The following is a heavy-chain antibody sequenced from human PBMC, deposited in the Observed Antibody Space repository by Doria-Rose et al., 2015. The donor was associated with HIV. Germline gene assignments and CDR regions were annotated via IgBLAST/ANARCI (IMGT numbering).Heavy chain of an antibody. V-gene: IGHV2-26*01. D-gene: IGHD6-13*01. CDR2: IFSDDER. CDR1: GGSLSSPGMG. J-gene: IGHJ4*02. Sequence: ESGPVLVKPTETLTLTCTVSGGSLSSPGMGVSWIRQPPGKALEWLANIFSDDERSYKTSLMSRVNISRGTSKSQVVLIMTDMDPVDTATYYCARIKSSRWYHKYYFDFWGQGTLVIASA. CDR3: ARIKSSRWYHKYYFDF.